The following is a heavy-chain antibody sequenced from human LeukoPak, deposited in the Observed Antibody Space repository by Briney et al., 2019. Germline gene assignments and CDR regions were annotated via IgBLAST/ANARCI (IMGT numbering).Heavy chain of an antibody. CDR3: AKNLELPRRCGRKSIAFDI. J-gene: IGHJ3*02. CDR2: ISGSGGST. Sequence: GGSLSLSRAASVFTFSSYGMHSVRQAPGKGLGWVSAISGSGGSTSYADSVKGRFTISRDNSKNTLYLKMNSMRAEDTAVYYCAKNLELPRRCGRKSIAFDIWGQGTMVTVSS. V-gene: IGHV3-23*01. CDR1: VFTFSSYG. D-gene: IGHD1-26*01.